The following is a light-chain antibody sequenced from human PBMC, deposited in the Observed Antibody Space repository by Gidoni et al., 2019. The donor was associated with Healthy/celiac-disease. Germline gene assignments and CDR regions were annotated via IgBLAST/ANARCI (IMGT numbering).Light chain of an antibody. J-gene: IGKJ1*01. V-gene: IGKV3-11*01. Sequence: EIVLTQAPATLSLSPGERATLYCRASQSVSSYLAWYHQKPGQAPRLLIYNASNRATGLPSRFTGSGSGTDFTLTLSSLEPEDFAVYYCQQRSNFPRTFGQGTKVEIK. CDR3: QQRSNFPRT. CDR2: NAS. CDR1: QSVSSY.